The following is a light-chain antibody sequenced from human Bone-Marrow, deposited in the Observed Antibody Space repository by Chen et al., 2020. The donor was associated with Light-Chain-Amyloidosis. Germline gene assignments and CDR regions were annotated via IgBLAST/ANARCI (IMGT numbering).Light chain of an antibody. CDR3: HQGHSWNT. V-gene: IGKV3-11*01. Sequence: IVLTQSPATLSLFPGQTVSLSCTTSQSVENDLGWYQQKPGQSPKLLIYGASKRATGVPARFTASGSGTDFTLTITSLEPEDFALYYCHQGHSWNTFGPGTKLEVK. CDR2: GAS. CDR1: QSVEND. J-gene: IGKJ3*01.